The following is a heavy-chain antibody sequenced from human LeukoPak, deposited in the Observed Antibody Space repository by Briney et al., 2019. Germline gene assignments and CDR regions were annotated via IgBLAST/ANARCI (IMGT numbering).Heavy chain of an antibody. J-gene: IGHJ3*02. Sequence: SETLSLTCTVSGGSISSGGYYWSWIRQHPGKGLEWIGYIYYSGSTYYNPSLKSRVTISVDTSKNQFSLKLSSVTAADTAVYYCAVRLYGKDAFDIWGQGTMVTVSS. V-gene: IGHV4-31*03. CDR1: GGSISSGGYY. CDR3: AVRLYGKDAFDI. CDR2: IYYSGST. D-gene: IGHD2-8*01.